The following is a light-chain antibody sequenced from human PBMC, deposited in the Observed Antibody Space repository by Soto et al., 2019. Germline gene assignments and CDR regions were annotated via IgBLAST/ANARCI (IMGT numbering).Light chain of an antibody. V-gene: IGLV2-23*01. Sequence: QSVLTQPASVSGSPGQSITISCTGASSDVGSYNLVSWYQQRPDTAPKLIIYEATKRPSGVSNRFSGSKSGNTASLTISGLQAEDEADYYCCSSAPNQGLFGGGTQLTVL. CDR2: EAT. CDR1: SSDVGSYNL. CDR3: CSSAPNQGL. J-gene: IGLJ2*01.